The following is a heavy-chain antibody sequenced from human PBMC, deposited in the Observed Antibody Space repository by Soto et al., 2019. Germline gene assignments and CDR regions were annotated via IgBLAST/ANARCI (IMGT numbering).Heavy chain of an antibody. CDR1: GFIFSSYG. J-gene: IGHJ3*02. CDR2: ISYDGSNK. V-gene: IGHV3-30*03. CDR3: ARDMLAYSSSWLTRFGAFDI. D-gene: IGHD6-13*01. Sequence: PGGSLRLSCAASGFIFSSYGMHWVRQAPGKGLEWVAVISYDGSNKYYADSVKGRFTISRDNSKNTLYLQMNSLRAEDTAVYYCARDMLAYSSSWLTRFGAFDIWGQGTMVTVSS.